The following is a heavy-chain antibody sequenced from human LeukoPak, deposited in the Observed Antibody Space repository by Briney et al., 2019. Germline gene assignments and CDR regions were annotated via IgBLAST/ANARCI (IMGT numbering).Heavy chain of an antibody. V-gene: IGHV3-23*01. CDR1: GFTVSKYD. CDR2: ISGSGGST. D-gene: IGHD6-19*01. J-gene: IGHJ4*02. CDR3: AKDFLSFSGSYVSCYFDY. Sequence: GGSLRLSCAASGFTVSKYDMHWVRQATGKGLEWVSGISGSGGSTYYADSVKGRFTISRDNSKNTLYLQMNSLRAEDTAVYYCAKDFLSFSGSYVSCYFDYWGRGTLVTVSS.